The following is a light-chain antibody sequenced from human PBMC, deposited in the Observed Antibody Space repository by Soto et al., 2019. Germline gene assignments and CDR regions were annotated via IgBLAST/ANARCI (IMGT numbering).Light chain of an antibody. V-gene: IGLV1-44*01. CDR3: AAWDDSLNGTV. CDR2: DTN. J-gene: IGLJ2*01. CDR1: SSNIGLND. Sequence: QSVLTQPPSASGTPGQTGTISCSGSSSNIGLNDVHWYRQLSGTAPQILIYDTNQQATGVPDRFSGSRSGTSAALAIHGLQSEDEADYHCAAWDDSLNGTVFGAGTKLTVL.